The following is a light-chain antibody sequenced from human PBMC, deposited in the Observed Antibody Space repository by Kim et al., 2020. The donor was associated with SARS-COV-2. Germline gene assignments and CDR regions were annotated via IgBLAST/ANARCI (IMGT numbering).Light chain of an antibody. CDR3: QQYGSSPLT. J-gene: IGKJ4*01. CDR1: QSVSNSY. Sequence: EIVLMQSPGTLSLSPGERATLSCRASQSVSNSYLAWYQQKPGQAPRLLIYGASSRATGIPDRFSGSGSGTDFTFSISRLEPEDFAVYYCQQYGSSPLTFGGGTKVEI. CDR2: GAS. V-gene: IGKV3-20*01.